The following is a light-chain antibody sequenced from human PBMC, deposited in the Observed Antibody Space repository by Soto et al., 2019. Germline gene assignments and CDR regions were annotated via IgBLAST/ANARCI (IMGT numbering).Light chain of an antibody. CDR1: SSDVGTYDL. V-gene: IGLV2-23*01. J-gene: IGLJ3*02. Sequence: VLTQPASVSGTPGQSITISCIVTSSDVGTYDLVSWYQHHPGAAPKLMIYEATRRPSGISNRFSGSKSGNTASLTISGLQAEDEADYYCCSFAGSNSWVFGGGTQLTVL. CDR3: CSFAGSNSWV. CDR2: EAT.